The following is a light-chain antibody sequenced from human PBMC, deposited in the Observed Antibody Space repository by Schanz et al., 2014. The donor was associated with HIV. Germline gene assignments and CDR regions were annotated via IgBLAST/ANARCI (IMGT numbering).Light chain of an antibody. CDR2: GAS. Sequence: IVLTQFPGTLSLSPGERATLFCRTSQSVSGDYLAWYRQKPGQPPSLLIYGASSRATGIPDRVSGSGSGTGFTLTVSSLQSEDFAVYYCQQYNNWPRTFGPGTKVDIK. V-gene: IGKV3-20*01. CDR1: QSVSGDY. CDR3: QQYNNWPRT. J-gene: IGKJ3*01.